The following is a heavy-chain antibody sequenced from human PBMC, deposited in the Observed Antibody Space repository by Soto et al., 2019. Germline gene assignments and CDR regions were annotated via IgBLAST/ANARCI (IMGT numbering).Heavy chain of an antibody. D-gene: IGHD1-26*01. Sequence: GGSLRLSCAASGFIFNNYAMNWVRQAPGTGLEWVAAIRGSGAGSYYADPVKGRFTISRDESKSTLYLQMNSLRVEDTAMYYCARDQRGAFDYWGHGALVTVSS. CDR3: ARDQRGAFDY. V-gene: IGHV3-23*01. CDR1: GFIFNNYA. J-gene: IGHJ4*01. CDR2: IRGSGAGS.